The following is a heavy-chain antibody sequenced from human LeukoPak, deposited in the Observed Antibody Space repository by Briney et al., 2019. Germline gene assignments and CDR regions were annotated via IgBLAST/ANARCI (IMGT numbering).Heavy chain of an antibody. CDR3: ARFGYGSGSYYNWFDP. CDR2: INHRGGT. CDR1: GGSFSVYY. Sequence: PSETLSLTCAVYGGSFSVYYWTWIRQPPGKGLEWIGEINHRGGTNHNPSLKSRVTISVDTSKNQFSLKLSSVTAADTAVYYCARFGYGSGSYYNWFDPWGQGTLVTVSS. V-gene: IGHV4-34*01. D-gene: IGHD3-10*01. J-gene: IGHJ5*02.